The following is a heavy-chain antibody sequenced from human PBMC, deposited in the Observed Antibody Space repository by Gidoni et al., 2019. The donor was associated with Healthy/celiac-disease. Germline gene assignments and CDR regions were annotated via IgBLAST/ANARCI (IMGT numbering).Heavy chain of an antibody. Sequence: EVQLLESGGGLVQPGGSLRLSCAASGFTFSRYAMSGVRQAPGKGLEWVSAISGSGGSTYYADSVKGLFTISRDNSKNTLYLQMNSLRAEDTAVYYCAKESRFAAYFDYWGQGTLVTVSS. V-gene: IGHV3-23*01. J-gene: IGHJ4*02. D-gene: IGHD6-25*01. CDR2: ISGSGGST. CDR3: AKESRFAAYFDY. CDR1: GFTFSRYA.